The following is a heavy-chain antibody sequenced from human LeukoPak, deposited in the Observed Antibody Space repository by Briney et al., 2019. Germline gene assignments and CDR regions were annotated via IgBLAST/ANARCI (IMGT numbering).Heavy chain of an antibody. J-gene: IGHJ4*02. V-gene: IGHV3-49*04. CDR1: GFNFGDYA. CDR2: IRSKAYRGAT. D-gene: IGHD3-22*01. Sequence: PVRSLRLSCTTSGFNFGDYAMSWVRQAPGKGLEWVGFIRSKAYRGATGDAASVKGRVSISRDDSKSIAYLYMNSLKTEDTAVYYCTSVHDSSAYYHSGIDYWGQGPLVTVSS. CDR3: TSVHDSSAYYHSGIDY.